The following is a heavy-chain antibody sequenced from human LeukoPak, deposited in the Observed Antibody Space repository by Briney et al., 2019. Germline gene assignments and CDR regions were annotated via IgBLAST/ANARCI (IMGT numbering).Heavy chain of an antibody. CDR2: TYYRSRWYN. V-gene: IGHV6-1*01. D-gene: IGHD3-10*01. Sequence: PSQTLSLTCAISGGSVSSNSAAWNWIRQSPSRGLEWLGRTYYRSRWYNDYAFSVQSRITIDPDTSRNQFSLQLSSVTPEDTAVYYCASGGSYSFDYWGQGILVTVSS. CDR1: GGSVSSNSAA. CDR3: ASGGSYSFDY. J-gene: IGHJ4*02.